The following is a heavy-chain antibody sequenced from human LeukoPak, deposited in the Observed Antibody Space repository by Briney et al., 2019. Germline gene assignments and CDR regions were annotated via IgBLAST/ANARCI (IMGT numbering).Heavy chain of an antibody. Sequence: PGGSLRLSCAASGFTFSSYAMHWVRQAPGKGLEWVAVISYDGSNKYYADSVKGRFTISRDNSKNTLYLQMNNLRAEDTAIYYCATYGAEATSVYFIAADAYAYWGRGTLVTVSS. D-gene: IGHD6-13*01. V-gene: IGHV3-30-3*01. CDR1: GFTFSSYA. CDR2: ISYDGSNK. J-gene: IGHJ4*02. CDR3: ATYGAEATSVYFIAADAYAY.